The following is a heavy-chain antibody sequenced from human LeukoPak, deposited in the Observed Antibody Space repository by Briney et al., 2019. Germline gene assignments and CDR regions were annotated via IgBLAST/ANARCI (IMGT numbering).Heavy chain of an antibody. CDR3: ARVRGVAGNDY. D-gene: IGHD6-19*01. CDR1: GFTFSSYG. V-gene: IGHV3-33*01. Sequence: PGGSLRLSCAAYGFTFSSYGMRWVRQAPGKGLEWVAVIWYDGSNKYYADSVKGRFTISRDNSKNTLYLQMNSLRAEDTAVYYCARVRGVAGNDYWGQGTLVTVSS. CDR2: IWYDGSNK. J-gene: IGHJ4*02.